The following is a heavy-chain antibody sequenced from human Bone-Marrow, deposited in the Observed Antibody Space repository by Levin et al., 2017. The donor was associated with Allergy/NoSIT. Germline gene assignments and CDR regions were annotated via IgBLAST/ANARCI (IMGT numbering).Heavy chain of an antibody. D-gene: IGHD6-13*01. CDR1: GYTFTSYY. Sequence: GESLKISCKASGYTFTSYYMHWVRQAPGQGLEWMGIINPSGGSTSYAQKFQGRVTMTRDTSTSTVYMELSSLRSEDTAVYYCASSIAAAGPGSFDYWGQGTLVTVSS. V-gene: IGHV1-46*01. CDR2: INPSGGST. J-gene: IGHJ4*02. CDR3: ASSIAAAGPGSFDY.